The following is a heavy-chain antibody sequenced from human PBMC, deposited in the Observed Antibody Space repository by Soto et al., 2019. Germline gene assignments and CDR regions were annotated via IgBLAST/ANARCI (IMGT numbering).Heavy chain of an antibody. CDR3: ASWRSAGAFDI. Sequence: ASVKVSCKASGGTFSSYAISWVRQAPGQGLEWMGGIIPIFGTANYAQKFQGRVTITADESTSTAYMELSSLRSEDTAVYYCASWRSAGAFDIWGQGTMVTVSS. CDR2: IIPIFGTA. D-gene: IGHD1-26*01. V-gene: IGHV1-69*13. J-gene: IGHJ3*02. CDR1: GGTFSSYA.